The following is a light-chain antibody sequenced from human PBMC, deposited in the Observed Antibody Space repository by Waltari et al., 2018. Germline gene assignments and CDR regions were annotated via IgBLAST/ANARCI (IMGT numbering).Light chain of an antibody. V-gene: IGLV1-44*01. J-gene: IGLJ2*01. CDR2: SND. Sequence: QPVLTQQPSASGPPGQRVTTSCSGSNSHICSSTVTCYHRVPGTAPKLLIYSNDQRPSGVPDRFSGSKSGTSASLAISGLHSEDEADYYCATWDARLTAVLFGGGTKVTVL. CDR1: NSHICSST. CDR3: ATWDARLTAVL.